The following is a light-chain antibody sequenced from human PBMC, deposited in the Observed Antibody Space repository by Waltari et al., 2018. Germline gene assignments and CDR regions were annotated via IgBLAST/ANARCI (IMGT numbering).Light chain of an antibody. J-gene: IGLJ2*01. CDR1: SSNTGSNA. CDR2: SND. V-gene: IGLV1-44*01. CDR3: AAWDDSLNGVV. Sequence: QSVLTHSPSASGTPGQGVTIPCSGSSSNTGSNAVNWYRQLPGTAPKLLIFSNDQRPSGVPDRFSGSKSGTSASLAISGLQSEDEADYYCAAWDDSLNGVVFGGGTKLTVL.